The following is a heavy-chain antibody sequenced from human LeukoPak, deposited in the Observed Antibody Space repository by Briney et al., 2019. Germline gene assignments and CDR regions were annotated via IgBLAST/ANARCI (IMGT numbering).Heavy chain of an antibody. J-gene: IGHJ5*02. CDR1: GGTFSSYA. CDR2: IIPIFGTA. V-gene: IGHV1-69*05. D-gene: IGHD3-22*01. Sequence: SVKVSCRASGGTFSSYAISWVRQAPGQGLEWMGRIIPIFGTANYAQKFQGRVTITTDESTSTAYMELSSLRSEDTAVYYCARGSSGYHNWSDPWGQGTLVTVSS. CDR3: ARGSSGYHNWSDP.